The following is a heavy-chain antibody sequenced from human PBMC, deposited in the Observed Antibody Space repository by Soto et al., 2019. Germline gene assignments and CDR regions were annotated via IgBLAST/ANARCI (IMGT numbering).Heavy chain of an antibody. Sequence: PGGSLRLSCAASGFTFSSYWMHWVRQAPGKGLVWVSRINSDGSSTSYADSVKGRFTISRDNAKNTLYLQMNSLRAEDTAVYYCARDPEYYDFWSGYYTYPFDYWGQGTLVTVSS. CDR2: INSDGSST. CDR3: ARDPEYYDFWSGYYTYPFDY. CDR1: GFTFSSYW. J-gene: IGHJ4*02. V-gene: IGHV3-74*01. D-gene: IGHD3-3*01.